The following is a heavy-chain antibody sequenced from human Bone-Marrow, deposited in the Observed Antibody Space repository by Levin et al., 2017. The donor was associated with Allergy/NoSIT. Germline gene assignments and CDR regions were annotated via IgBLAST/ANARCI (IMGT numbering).Heavy chain of an antibody. J-gene: IGHJ6*02. CDR3: AKDSAIVVVPAAIRAQYYYYGMDV. CDR1: GFTFSSYA. D-gene: IGHD2-2*02. CDR2: ISGSGGST. V-gene: IGHV3-23*01. Sequence: GESLKISCAASGFTFSSYAMSWVRQAPGKGLEWVSAISGSGGSTYYADSVKGRFTISRDNSKNTLYLQMNSLRAEDTAVYYCAKDSAIVVVPAAIRAQYYYYGMDVWGQGTTVTVSS.